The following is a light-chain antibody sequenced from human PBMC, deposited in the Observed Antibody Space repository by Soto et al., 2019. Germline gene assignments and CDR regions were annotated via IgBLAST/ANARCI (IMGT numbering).Light chain of an antibody. CDR2: DVN. CDR1: SSDIGAYSF. J-gene: IGLJ2*01. Sequence: QSVLTQPASVSGSPGQSITISCTGTSSDIGAYSFVSWYQQHPGKAPKLMLYDVNIRPSGVSNRFSGSKSGTTASLTISGLQAEDEADYYCTSWTPSTPMIFGGGTKRTVL. V-gene: IGLV2-14*03. CDR3: TSWTPSTPMI.